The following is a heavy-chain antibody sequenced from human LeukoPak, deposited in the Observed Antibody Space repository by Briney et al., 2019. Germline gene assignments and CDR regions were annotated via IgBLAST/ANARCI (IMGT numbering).Heavy chain of an antibody. J-gene: IGHJ4*02. V-gene: IGHV4-39*07. CDR2: FYHSGST. D-gene: IGHD3-10*01. CDR3: ARAYSGSSGVFDY. CDR1: GGSISSGSYY. Sequence: SETLSLTCTVSGGSISSGSYYWGWIRQPPGKGLEWIGSFYHSGSTYYNPSLRSRVIISVDTSKNEFSLKLSSVTAADTAVYYCARAYSGSSGVFDYWGQGTLVTVSS.